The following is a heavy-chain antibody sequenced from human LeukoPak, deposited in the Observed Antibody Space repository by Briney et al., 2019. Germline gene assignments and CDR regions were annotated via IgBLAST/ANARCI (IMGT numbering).Heavy chain of an antibody. D-gene: IGHD6-13*01. CDR1: GDSISNYY. V-gene: IGHV4-59*12. J-gene: IGHJ4*02. CDR2: EYIYYTGNT. CDR3: ASLIAAAGHSYFDY. Sequence: SETLALTCTVSGDSISNYYWSWIRQPPGKGLEWIGYEYIYYTGNTKYNPSLKSRVTISVDTSKNQFSLKLSAVTAADTAVYYCASLIAAAGHSYFDYWGQGTLVTVSS.